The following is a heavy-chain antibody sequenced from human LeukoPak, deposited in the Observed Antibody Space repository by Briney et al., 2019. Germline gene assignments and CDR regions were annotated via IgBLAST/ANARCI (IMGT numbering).Heavy chain of an antibody. CDR2: ISGSGGST. V-gene: IGHV3-23*01. Sequence: GGSLRLSCAASGFTFSSYAMSWVRQAPGKGLEWVSAISGSGGSTYYADSVKGRFTISRDNSKNTLYLQMNSLRAEDTAVYYCAKAINYYDSSGYHFRWFDPWGQGTLVTVSS. CDR1: GFTFSSYA. J-gene: IGHJ5*02. CDR3: AKAINYYDSSGYHFRWFDP. D-gene: IGHD3-22*01.